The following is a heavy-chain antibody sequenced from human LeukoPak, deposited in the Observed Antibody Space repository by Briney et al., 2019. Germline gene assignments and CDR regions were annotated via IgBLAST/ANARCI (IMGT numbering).Heavy chain of an antibody. CDR1: GFTFSSYW. CDR2: VKQDGSEK. Sequence: GGSLRLSCAASGFTFSSYWMSWVRQAPGKGLEWVANVKQDGSEKYYVDSVKGRFTISRDNAKNSLYLQMNSLRAEDTAVYYCARGRSGYPFDYWGQGTLVTVSS. J-gene: IGHJ4*02. V-gene: IGHV3-7*01. D-gene: IGHD3-22*01. CDR3: ARGRSGYPFDY.